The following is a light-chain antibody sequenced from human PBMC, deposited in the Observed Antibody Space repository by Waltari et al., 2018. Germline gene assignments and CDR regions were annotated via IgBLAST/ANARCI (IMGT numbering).Light chain of an antibody. J-gene: IGKJ2*01. CDR1: QSVSSN. CDR3: QQYNNWPPYT. CDR2: GAS. Sequence: EIVMTQSPATLSVSPGERATLSCRASQSVSSNLAWYQQKPGQAPRPLSYGASTRATGIPARFSGSWSGTEFTLTISSLQSEDFAVYYCQQYNNWPPYTFGQGTKLEIK. V-gene: IGKV3-15*01.